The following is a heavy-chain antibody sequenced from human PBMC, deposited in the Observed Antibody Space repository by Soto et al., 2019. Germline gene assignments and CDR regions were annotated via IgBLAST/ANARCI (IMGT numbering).Heavy chain of an antibody. D-gene: IGHD4-4*01. V-gene: IGHV3-74*01. CDR1: GFTFSHYW. J-gene: IGHJ4*02. CDR3: ARDWDYSKFDY. CDR2: INSDGSST. Sequence: QPGGSLRLSCAASGFTFSHYWMHWVRQAPGKGLVWVSRINSDGSSTTYADSVKGRFTISRDNAKNTLYLQMSNLGAEDTALYYCARDWDYSKFDYWGQGTLVTVSS.